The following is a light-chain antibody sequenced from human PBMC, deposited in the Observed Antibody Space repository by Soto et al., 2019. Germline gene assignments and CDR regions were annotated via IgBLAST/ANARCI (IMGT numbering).Light chain of an antibody. V-gene: IGKV3-20*01. CDR3: QQYSDSPLT. CDR2: GAS. CDR1: QTVRTNY. Sequence: EIVLTQSPGTLSLSPGERATLSCRASQTVRTNYLAWFQHKPGQAPRLLIYGASSRATGIPDRFSGSGSGTYFTLTINRLDPEDFAVYFWQQYSDSPLTFGGGTKVEIK. J-gene: IGKJ4*01.